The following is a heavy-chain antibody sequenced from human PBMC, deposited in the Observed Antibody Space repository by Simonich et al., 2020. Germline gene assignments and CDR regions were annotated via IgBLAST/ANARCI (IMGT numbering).Heavy chain of an antibody. V-gene: IGHV3-30*07. J-gene: IGHJ3*02. CDR1: GFTFSSYA. Sequence: QVQLVESGGGVVQPGRSLRLSCAASGFTFSSYAMHWVRQAPGKGVGWGAVRSYDERNKYYADSVKGRFTISGDNSKNTLYLQMNSLRAEDTAVYYCAREDLTGDAFDIWGQGTMVTVSS. CDR3: AREDLTGDAFDI. D-gene: IGHD7-27*01. CDR2: RSYDERNK.